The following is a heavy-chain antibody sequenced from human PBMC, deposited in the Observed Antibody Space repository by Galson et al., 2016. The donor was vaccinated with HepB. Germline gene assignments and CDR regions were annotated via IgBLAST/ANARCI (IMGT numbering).Heavy chain of an antibody. CDR3: AKDILEVPAALPCDS. D-gene: IGHD2-2*01. J-gene: IGHJ4*02. CDR2: IRGSGGVT. CDR1: GFSFSTYG. Sequence: SLRLSCAVSGFSFSTYGMSWVRQAPGKGLGWISAIRGSGGVTHYADSVRGRFTISRDHSKRTLFLHMSSLTVEDTAVYYCAKDILEVPAALPCDSWGQGTLVIVSS. V-gene: IGHV3-23*01.